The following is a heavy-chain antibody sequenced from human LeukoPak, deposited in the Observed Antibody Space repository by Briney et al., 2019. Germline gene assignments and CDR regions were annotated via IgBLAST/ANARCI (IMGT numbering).Heavy chain of an antibody. CDR3: ARGVDTAMAH. CDR2: ISGSGGST. J-gene: IGHJ4*02. V-gene: IGHV3-23*01. Sequence: GGSLGLSCAASGFTFSSYAMSWVRQAPGKGLEWVSGISGSGGSTYYADSVKGRFTISRDNSKNTLYLQMNSLRAEATAVYYCARGVDTAMAHWGQGTLVTVSS. D-gene: IGHD5-18*01. CDR1: GFTFSSYA.